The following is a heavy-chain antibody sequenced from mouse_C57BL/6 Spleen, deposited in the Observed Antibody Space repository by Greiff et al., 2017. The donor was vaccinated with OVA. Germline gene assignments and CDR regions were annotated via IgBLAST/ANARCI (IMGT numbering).Heavy chain of an antibody. D-gene: IGHD2-4*01. V-gene: IGHV1-72*01. CDR3: ARDYDYDGYYAMDY. CDR2: IDPNSGGT. J-gene: IGHJ4*01. Sequence: QVQLKESGAELVKPGASVKLSCKASGYTFTSYWMHWVKQRPGRGLEWIGRIDPNSGGTKYNEKFKSKATLTVDKPSSTAYMQLSSLTSEDSAVYYCARDYDYDGYYAMDYWGQGTSVTVSS. CDR1: GYTFTSYW.